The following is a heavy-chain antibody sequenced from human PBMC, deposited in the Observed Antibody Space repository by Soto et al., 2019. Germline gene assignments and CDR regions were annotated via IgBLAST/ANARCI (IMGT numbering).Heavy chain of an antibody. Sequence: QVQLQESGPGLVKPSQTLSLTCTVSDGSISSGGYYWSWIRQHPGKGLEWIGYIYYSGSTYYNPSLKSRVTISIDTYKNQFSLKLSSVTAADTAVYYCAGQQLLSWFDPWGQGTLVTVSS. CDR2: IYYSGST. CDR1: DGSISSGGYY. CDR3: AGQQLLSWFDP. V-gene: IGHV4-31*03. J-gene: IGHJ5*02. D-gene: IGHD2-2*01.